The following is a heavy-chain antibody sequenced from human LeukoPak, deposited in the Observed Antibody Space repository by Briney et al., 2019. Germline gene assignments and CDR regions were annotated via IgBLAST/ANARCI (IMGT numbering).Heavy chain of an antibody. CDR3: ARIAAAGNYGMDV. Sequence: GGSLRLSCAASGFTFSSYAMSWVRQAPGKGLEWVSAISGSGGSTYYADSVKGRFTISRDNSKNTLYLQMNSLRAEDTAVYCCARIAAAGNYGMDVWGQGTTVTVSS. CDR2: ISGSGGST. V-gene: IGHV3-23*01. CDR1: GFTFSSYA. D-gene: IGHD6-13*01. J-gene: IGHJ6*02.